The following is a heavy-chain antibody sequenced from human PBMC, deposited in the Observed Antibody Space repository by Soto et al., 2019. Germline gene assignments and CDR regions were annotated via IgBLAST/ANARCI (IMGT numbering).Heavy chain of an antibody. CDR1: GFTFSNSA. J-gene: IGHJ3*02. CDR2: ISGGGSNT. D-gene: IGHD3-10*01. CDR3: AKDRVVRRAAGAFDI. Sequence: GGYLRLSCAASGFTFSNSAMSGVRRAPGKGLEWVSTISGGGSNTYSADSVKGRFTISRDSSKNTLYRQRNSRRAEDTAVYYFAKDRVVRRAAGAFDIWGQGTMVTVSS. V-gene: IGHV3-23*01.